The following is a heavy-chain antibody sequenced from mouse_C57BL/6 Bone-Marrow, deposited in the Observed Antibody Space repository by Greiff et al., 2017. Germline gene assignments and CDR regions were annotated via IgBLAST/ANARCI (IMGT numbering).Heavy chain of an antibody. CDR3: ASDRSNYGDGFAY. CDR2: IWGVGST. CDR1: GFSLTSYG. Sequence: VQLQESGPGLVAPSQSLSITCTVSGFSLTSYGVDWVRQSPGKGLEWLGVIWGVGSTNYNSALKSRLSISKDNSKSQVFLKMNSLQTDDTAMYYCASDRSNYGDGFAYWGQGTLVTVSA. V-gene: IGHV2-6*01. D-gene: IGHD2-5*01. J-gene: IGHJ3*01.